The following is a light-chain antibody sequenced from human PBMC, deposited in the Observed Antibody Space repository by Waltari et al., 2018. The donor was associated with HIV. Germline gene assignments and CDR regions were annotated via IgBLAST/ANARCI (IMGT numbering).Light chain of an antibody. CDR3: GTWDSGLNSVV. V-gene: IGLV1-51*01. Sequence: QSVLTQPPSVSAAPGQTVTISCSGGTFNIGKNPVSWYQQFPGAAPIFLIDDNSDRPSLIRDRFSASKSGTSATLGITALQSGDEAYYYCGTWDSGLNSVVFGGGTKVTVL. CDR2: DNS. J-gene: IGLJ2*01. CDR1: TFNIGKNP.